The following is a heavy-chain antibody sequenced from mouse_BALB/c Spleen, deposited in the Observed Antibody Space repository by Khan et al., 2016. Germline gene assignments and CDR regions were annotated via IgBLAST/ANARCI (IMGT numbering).Heavy chain of an antibody. Sequence: VQLQQSGPELVKPGASVKMSCKASGYTFTNYVIHWVKQKPGQGLEWIGNINPYNDGTKYNEKFKGKATLTSDKSSSTAYMELSSLTSEDSAVYYSAISSYYGNYYWYFDVWGAGTTVTVSS. CDR2: INPYNDGT. J-gene: IGHJ1*01. D-gene: IGHD2-10*01. CDR1: GYTFTNYV. V-gene: IGHV1S136*01. CDR3: AISSYYGNYYWYFDV.